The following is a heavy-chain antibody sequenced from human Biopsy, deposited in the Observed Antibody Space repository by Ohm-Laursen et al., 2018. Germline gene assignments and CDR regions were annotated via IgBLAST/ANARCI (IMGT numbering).Heavy chain of an antibody. CDR1: KFTVRTNS. D-gene: IGHD4-11*01. V-gene: IGHV3-66*01. CDR2: IYAGATT. Sequence: SLRLSCTASKFTVRTNSMSWVRLAPGKGLEWVSVIYAGATTYYPDSVQGRFTISRDNSKNTVYLQMNSLRAEDTAIYYCARDSTINTVTTADYWGQGTLVTVSS. J-gene: IGHJ4*02. CDR3: ARDSTINTVTTADY.